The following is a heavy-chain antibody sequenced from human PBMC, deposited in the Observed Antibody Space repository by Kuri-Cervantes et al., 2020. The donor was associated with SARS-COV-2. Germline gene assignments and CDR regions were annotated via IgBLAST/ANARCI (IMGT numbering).Heavy chain of an antibody. J-gene: IGHJ6*02. Sequence: SCTVSGGSISSGSYYWNWIRQPAGKGLEWIGRIYISGSTNYNPSLKSRVTISVDTSKNQFSLKLSSVTAADTAVYYCARDRREITIFGAIYYGMDVWGQGTTVTVSS. D-gene: IGHD3-3*01. CDR1: GGSISSGSYY. CDR2: IYISGST. V-gene: IGHV4-61*02. CDR3: ARDRREITIFGAIYYGMDV.